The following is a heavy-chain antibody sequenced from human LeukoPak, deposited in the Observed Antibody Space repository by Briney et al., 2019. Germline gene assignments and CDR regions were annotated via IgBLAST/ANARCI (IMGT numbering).Heavy chain of an antibody. V-gene: IGHV4-4*07. CDR1: GGSISSYY. J-gene: IGHJ6*03. CDR2: IYTSGST. D-gene: IGHD3-3*01. Sequence: SETLSLTCTVSGGSISSYYWSWIRQPAGKGLEWIGRIYTSGSTNYNPSLKSQVTMSVDTSKNQFSLKLSSVTAADTAVYYCARDVSDYDFWSGYMDYYYYMDVWGKGTTVTVSS. CDR3: ARDVSDYDFWSGYMDYYYYMDV.